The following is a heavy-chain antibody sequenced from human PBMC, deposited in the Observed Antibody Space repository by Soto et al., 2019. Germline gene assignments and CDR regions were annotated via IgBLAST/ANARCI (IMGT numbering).Heavy chain of an antibody. Sequence: SETLSLTCTVSGGSISSGGYYWSWIRQHPGKGLEWIGYIYYSGSTYYNPSLKSRVTISVDTSKNQFSLKLSSVTAADTAVYYCARVLRGYFDYWGQGTLVTVSS. J-gene: IGHJ4*02. D-gene: IGHD3-10*01. CDR3: ARVLRGYFDY. CDR2: IYYSGST. CDR1: GGSISSGGYY. V-gene: IGHV4-31*03.